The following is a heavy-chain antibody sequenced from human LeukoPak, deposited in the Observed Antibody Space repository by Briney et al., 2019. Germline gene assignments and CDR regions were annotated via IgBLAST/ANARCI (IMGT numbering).Heavy chain of an antibody. CDR3: ARSYYDSSGYRYYDY. CDR1: GGSISGFY. CDR2: IYYTGSN. J-gene: IGHJ4*02. D-gene: IGHD3-22*01. Sequence: SETLSLICSVSGGSISGFYWSWIRQPPGKGLEWIGHIYYTGSNYNRPSLKTRVTMSLDTSKNQLFLNLSSLTAADTAVYYCARSYYDSSGYRYYDYWDQGTLVTVSS. V-gene: IGHV4-59*01.